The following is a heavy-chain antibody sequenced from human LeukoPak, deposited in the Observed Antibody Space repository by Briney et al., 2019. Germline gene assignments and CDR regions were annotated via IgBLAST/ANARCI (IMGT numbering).Heavy chain of an antibody. Sequence: GGSLRLSCAASGFTFSGYAMQWVRQAPGKGLEWMAVISYDGSSQYYVDSVKGRFIISRDNSKNTPYLQMNSLRAEDTAVYYCARDGGYTDGWHNVDYWGQGTLVTVSS. V-gene: IGHV3-30*04. CDR2: ISYDGSSQ. J-gene: IGHJ4*02. CDR3: ARDGGYTDGWHNVDY. D-gene: IGHD3-16*02. CDR1: GFTFSGYA.